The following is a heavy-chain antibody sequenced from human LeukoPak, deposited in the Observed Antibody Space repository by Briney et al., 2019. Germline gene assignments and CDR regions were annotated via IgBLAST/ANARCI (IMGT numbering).Heavy chain of an antibody. CDR2: ISYDGSNK. D-gene: IGHD4-17*01. CDR3: AKELTDYGDYVPFWFDP. V-gene: IGHV3-30*18. J-gene: IGHJ5*02. Sequence: TGGSLRLSCAASGFTFSSYGMHWVRQAPGKGLEWVAVISYDGSNKYYADSVKGRFTISRDNSKNTLYLQMNSLRAEDTAVYYCAKELTDYGDYVPFWFDPWGQGTLVTVSS. CDR1: GFTFSSYG.